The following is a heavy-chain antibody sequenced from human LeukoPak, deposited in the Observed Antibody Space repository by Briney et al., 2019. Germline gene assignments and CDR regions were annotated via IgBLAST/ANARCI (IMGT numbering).Heavy chain of an antibody. V-gene: IGHV3-23*01. CDR3: AKGYNSWYTSRSDY. D-gene: IGHD6-13*01. J-gene: IGHJ4*02. CDR2: ISGSGGST. CDR1: GFTFSSYA. Sequence: PGGSLRLSCAASGFTFSSYAMSWVRQAPGKGLEWVSAISGSGGSTYYADSVKGRFTISRDNSKNTLYLQMNSLRAEDTAVYYRAKGYNSWYTSRSDYWGQGTLVTVSS.